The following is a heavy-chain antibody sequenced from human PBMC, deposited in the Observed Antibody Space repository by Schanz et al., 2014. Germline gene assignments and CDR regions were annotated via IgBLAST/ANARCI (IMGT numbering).Heavy chain of an antibody. V-gene: IGHV1-18*01. CDR2: ITAYNGDT. J-gene: IGHJ4*02. Sequence: QVQLVQSGAEVRKPGASVKVSCKASGGTLSTYTISWVREAPGQGLEWMGWITAYNGDTNYALKLQGRVTMTTDTSTSTAYMELRSLRSDDTAVYYCARGFDFWDRWGQGTLVTVSS. CDR1: GGTLSTYT. CDR3: ARGFDFWDR. D-gene: IGHD3-3*01.